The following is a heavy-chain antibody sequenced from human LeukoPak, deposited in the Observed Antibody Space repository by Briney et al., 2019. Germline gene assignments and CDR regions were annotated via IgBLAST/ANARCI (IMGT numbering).Heavy chain of an antibody. Sequence: PGGSLRLSCTASGFTFSSHVMSWVRQAPGKGLEWVSVITESAGSTYYADSVKGRFTVSRDNSKNTLYMQMSSLRAEDTAVYYCAKGDYGDCYWGQGTLVTVSS. D-gene: IGHD4-17*01. CDR2: ITESAGST. CDR3: AKGDYGDCY. J-gene: IGHJ4*02. CDR1: GFTFSSHV. V-gene: IGHV3-23*01.